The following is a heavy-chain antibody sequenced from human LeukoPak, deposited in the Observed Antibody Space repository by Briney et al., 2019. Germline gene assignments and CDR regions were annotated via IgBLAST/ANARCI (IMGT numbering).Heavy chain of an antibody. J-gene: IGHJ4*02. CDR1: GFTFTKYG. CDR3: AREVWGPEY. Sequence: PGGSLRLSCAASGFTFTKYGMTWGRQAPGKGLGWVGNRKQDGSDKNYMDSVKGRFTISRDNTKNSVYLQMSSLRAEDTAVYYCAREVWGPEYWGQGALVTVSS. CDR2: RKQDGSDK. D-gene: IGHD1-14*01. V-gene: IGHV3-7*01.